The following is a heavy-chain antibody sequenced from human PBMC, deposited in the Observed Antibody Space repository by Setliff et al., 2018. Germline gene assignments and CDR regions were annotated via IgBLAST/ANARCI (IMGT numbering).Heavy chain of an antibody. J-gene: IGHJ4*02. Sequence: GASVQVSCKASGYTFTSYYMHWVRQAPGQGLEWMGIINPSGGSTSYAQKFQGRVTMTRDTSTSTVYMELSSLRSEDTAVYYCARRSSSGNGFGYWGQGTQVTVSS. D-gene: IGHD6-13*01. CDR3: ARRSSSGNGFGY. V-gene: IGHV1-46*01. CDR1: GYTFTSYY. CDR2: INPSGGST.